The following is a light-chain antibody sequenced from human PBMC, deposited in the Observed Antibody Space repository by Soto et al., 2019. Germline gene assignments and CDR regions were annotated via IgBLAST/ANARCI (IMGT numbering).Light chain of an antibody. V-gene: IGLV1-40*01. CDR3: QSFDSGLRGEV. Sequence: QSVLTQPPSVSGAPGQRVTISCTGSSSNIGAGYVVHWYQHLPGTAPRLLIYGNSNRPSGVPDRFSGSKSGTSASLAITGLKTEDEADYYCQSFDSGLRGEVFGGGIKLTVL. J-gene: IGLJ3*02. CDR1: SSNIGAGYV. CDR2: GNS.